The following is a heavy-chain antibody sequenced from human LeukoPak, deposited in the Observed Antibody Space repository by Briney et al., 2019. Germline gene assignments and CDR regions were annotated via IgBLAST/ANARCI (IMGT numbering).Heavy chain of an antibody. V-gene: IGHV7-4-1*02. CDR1: GGTFTSYA. CDR3: ARDGYGSGSYYRRLDY. CDR2: INTNTGNP. J-gene: IGHJ4*02. Sequence: GASVKVSCKASGGTFTSYAMNWVRQAPGQGLEWMGWINTNTGNPTYAQGFTGRFVFSLDTSVSTAYLQISSLKAEDTAVYYCARDGYGSGSYYRRLDYWGQGTLVTVSS. D-gene: IGHD3-10*01.